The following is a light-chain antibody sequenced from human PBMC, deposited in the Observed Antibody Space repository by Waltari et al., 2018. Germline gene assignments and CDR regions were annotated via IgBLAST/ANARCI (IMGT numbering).Light chain of an antibody. CDR2: GAS. CDR3: QQYNNWPPVFT. Sequence: IVMTQSPATLSVSPGERATLSCRASQSISSNLAWYQQRPGQAPRLLIYGASNRATGIPARFSGSRSGTEFTLTISSLQSEDLAVYYCQQYNNWPPVFTFGPGTKVDIK. J-gene: IGKJ3*01. CDR1: QSISSN. V-gene: IGKV3-15*01.